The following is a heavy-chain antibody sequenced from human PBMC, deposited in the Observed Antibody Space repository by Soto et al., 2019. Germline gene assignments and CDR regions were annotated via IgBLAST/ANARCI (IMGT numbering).Heavy chain of an antibody. D-gene: IGHD3-3*01. CDR2: IYYSGST. Sequence: QVQLQESGPGLVKPSETLSLTCTVSGGSISSYYWSWIRQPPGKGLEWIGFIYYSGSTSSNPSLKSRVTISIDTSKNQFSLRLRSVTAADTAVYYCARGSTVFDYYYSMDVWGKGTTVTVS. CDR1: GGSISSYY. CDR3: ARGSTVFDYYYSMDV. V-gene: IGHV4-59*01. J-gene: IGHJ6*03.